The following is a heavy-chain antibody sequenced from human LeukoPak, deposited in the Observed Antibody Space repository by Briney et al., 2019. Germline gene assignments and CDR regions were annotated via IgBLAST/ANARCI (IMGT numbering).Heavy chain of an antibody. J-gene: IGHJ3*02. CDR1: GFIFSNYW. CDR3: RIVGATGDAFDI. V-gene: IGHV3-73*01. D-gene: IGHD1-26*01. Sequence: PGGSLRLSCAASGFIFSNYWMTWVRQASGKGLEWVGRIRSKANSYATAYAASVKGRFTISRDDSKNTAYLQMNSLKTEDTAVYYCRIVGATGDAFDIWGQGTMVTVSS. CDR2: IRSKANSYAT.